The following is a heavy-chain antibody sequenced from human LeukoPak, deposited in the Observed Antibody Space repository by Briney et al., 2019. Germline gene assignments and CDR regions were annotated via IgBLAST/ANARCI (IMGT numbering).Heavy chain of an antibody. Sequence: GGSLRLSCAASGFTFSNYAMSWVRQAPGKGLEWVSAIVGSGGSTYYADSVKGRFSISRDNSKNTLFLQMNSLRVEDTALYYCSEWGYYEVLTGYYDSDFWGQGTLVTVSS. V-gene: IGHV3-23*01. CDR3: SEWGYYEVLTGYYDSDF. J-gene: IGHJ4*02. D-gene: IGHD3-9*01. CDR2: IVGSGGST. CDR1: GFTFSNYA.